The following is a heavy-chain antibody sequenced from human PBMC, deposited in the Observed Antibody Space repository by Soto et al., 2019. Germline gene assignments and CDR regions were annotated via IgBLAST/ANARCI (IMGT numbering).Heavy chain of an antibody. CDR3: AREKVVVAATGDWFDP. CDR2: IYYSGST. J-gene: IGHJ5*02. Sequence: SETLSLTCTVSGGSISSGGYYWSWIRQHPGKGLEWIGYIYYSGSTYYNPSLKSRVTISVDTSKNQFSLKLSSVTAADTAVYYCAREKVVVAATGDWFDPWGQGTLVTVSS. V-gene: IGHV4-31*03. D-gene: IGHD2-15*01. CDR1: GGSISSGGYY.